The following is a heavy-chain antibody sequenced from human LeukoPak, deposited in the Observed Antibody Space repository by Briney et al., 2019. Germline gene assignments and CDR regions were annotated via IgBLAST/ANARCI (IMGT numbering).Heavy chain of an antibody. Sequence: GGSLRLSCAASGFTFSGSAMHWVRQASGKGPEWVGRIRSKANSYATAYGASVKGRFTISRDDSKNTAYLQMNSLKIEDTAVYFCTHDYGDRGGFDYWGQGTLVTVSS. J-gene: IGHJ4*02. CDR2: IRSKANSYAT. CDR1: GFTFSGSA. V-gene: IGHV3-73*01. CDR3: THDYGDRGGFDY. D-gene: IGHD4-17*01.